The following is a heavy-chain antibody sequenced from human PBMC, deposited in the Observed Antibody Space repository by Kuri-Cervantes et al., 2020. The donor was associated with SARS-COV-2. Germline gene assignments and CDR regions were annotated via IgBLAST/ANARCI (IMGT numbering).Heavy chain of an antibody. CDR2: INHSGST. Sequence: SQTLSLTCAVYGGSFSGYYWSWIRQPPGKGLEWIGEINHSGSTNYNPSLKSRVTISVDTSKNQFSLKLSSVTAADTAVYYCARGGTIFGVVNYRWLDPWGQGTLVTVSS. V-gene: IGHV4-34*01. D-gene: IGHD3-3*01. CDR1: GGSFSGYY. CDR3: ARGGTIFGVVNYRWLDP. J-gene: IGHJ5*02.